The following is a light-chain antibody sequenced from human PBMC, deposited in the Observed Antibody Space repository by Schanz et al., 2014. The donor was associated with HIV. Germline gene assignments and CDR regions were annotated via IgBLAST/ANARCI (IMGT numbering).Light chain of an antibody. CDR3: QQYGNSPLT. J-gene: IGKJ4*01. Sequence: EIVLTQSPATLSLSPGERATLSCRASQSVSDNYLAWYQQRPGQAPRLLIYDASSRATGIPDRFSGSGSGTDFTLTIIRLEPEDFAVYYCQQYGNSPLTFGGGTKVEIK. CDR2: DAS. CDR1: QSVSDNY. V-gene: IGKV3-20*01.